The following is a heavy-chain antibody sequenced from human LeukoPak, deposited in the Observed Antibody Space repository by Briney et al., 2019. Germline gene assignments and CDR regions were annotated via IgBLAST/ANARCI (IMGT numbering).Heavy chain of an antibody. V-gene: IGHV3-21*01. CDR1: GFTFSSYS. Sequence: PGGSLRLSCAASGFTFSSYSMNWVRQAPGKGLEWVSSISSSSTYIYHADSVKGRFTISRDNAKNSLFLQMNSLRAEDTAVYYCARDQGSGGFDPWGQGTLVTVSS. CDR2: ISSSSTYI. D-gene: IGHD3-10*01. CDR3: ARDQGSGGFDP. J-gene: IGHJ5*02.